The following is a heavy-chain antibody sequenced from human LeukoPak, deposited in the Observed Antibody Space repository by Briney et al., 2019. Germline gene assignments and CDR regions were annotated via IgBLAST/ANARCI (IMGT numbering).Heavy chain of an antibody. V-gene: IGHV5-51*01. CDR3: ASQDTSSSYFDY. Sequence: PGESLKISCKVSGYTFTSYCIGWVRQMPGKGLEWMGIINPGDSDTRYSPSFQGQVTFSVDKSINTAYLQWSSLKASDTAMYYCASQDTSSSYFDYWGQGTLVTVSS. CDR1: GYTFTSYC. J-gene: IGHJ4*02. CDR2: INPGDSDT. D-gene: IGHD6-6*01.